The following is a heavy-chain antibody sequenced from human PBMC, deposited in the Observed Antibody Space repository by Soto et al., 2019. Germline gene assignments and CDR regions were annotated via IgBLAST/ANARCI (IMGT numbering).Heavy chain of an antibody. CDR2: MNPDSGTT. J-gene: IGHJ4*02. Sequence: QVQLVQSGAEVRKPGASVKVSCKASGYTFTTYDINWMRQASGQGLEWMGWMNPDSGTTGYAQRFQGRVTMTRDTSMNTAYMELSSLTYEDTAVYYCTRNRRETGDFDYWGQGTLVTVSS. D-gene: IGHD7-27*01. CDR1: GYTFTTYD. V-gene: IGHV1-8*01. CDR3: TRNRRETGDFDY.